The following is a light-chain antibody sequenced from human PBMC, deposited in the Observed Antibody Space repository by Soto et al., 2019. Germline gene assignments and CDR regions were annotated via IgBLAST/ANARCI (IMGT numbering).Light chain of an antibody. CDR2: TAS. CDR3: QRYGSSPPT. Sequence: EIVLTQSPGTLSLSPGERATLSCRASQSVTSNYLAWYQQKRGQAPRLLIHTASNRATGIPDRFSGSGSGTDFTLTISRLEPEDFAVYYCQRYGSSPPTFGQGTKVEIK. CDR1: QSVTSNY. J-gene: IGKJ1*01. V-gene: IGKV3-20*01.